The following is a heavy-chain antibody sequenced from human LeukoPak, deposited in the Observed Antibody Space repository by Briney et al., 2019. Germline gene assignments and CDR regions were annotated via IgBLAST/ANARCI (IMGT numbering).Heavy chain of an antibody. V-gene: IGHV4-30-2*02. D-gene: IGHD4-17*01. CDR2: IYHSGST. Sequence: PSETLSLTCSVSGGSISSNDYYWSWIRQPPGKGLEWIGYIYHSGSTYYNPSLRSRVTISVDRSKNQFSLKLSSVTAADTAVYYCARSGPGDYGLLDYWGQGTLDTVSS. CDR1: GGSISSNDYY. J-gene: IGHJ4*02. CDR3: ARSGPGDYGLLDY.